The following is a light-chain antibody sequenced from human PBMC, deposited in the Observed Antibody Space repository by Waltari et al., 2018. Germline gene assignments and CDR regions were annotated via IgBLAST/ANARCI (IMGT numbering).Light chain of an antibody. CDR2: EVN. Sequence: QSALTQPPSASGSPGQSVTISCTGTSSDFGGYNYVSWYQRHPGKAPKLMIYEVNKGPSGVPDRFSGSKSGNTASLTVSGLQAEDEAEYSCSSYAGSNNWVFGGGTKLTVL. CDR3: SSYAGSNNWV. CDR1: SSDFGGYNY. J-gene: IGLJ3*02. V-gene: IGLV2-8*01.